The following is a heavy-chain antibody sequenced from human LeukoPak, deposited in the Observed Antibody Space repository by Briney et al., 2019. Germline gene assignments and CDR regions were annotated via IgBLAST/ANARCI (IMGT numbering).Heavy chain of an antibody. Sequence: GGSLRLSCAASGFTFSIYSLSWVRQAPGKGLEWVSSINSSSTFISYGDSVKGRFTISRDNANNSLFLQMDSLRADGTAVYYCARYDYVWGGPYYFDYWGQGTLVTVSS. CDR3: ARYDYVWGGPYYFDY. CDR1: GFTFSIYS. CDR2: INSSSTFI. D-gene: IGHD3-16*01. J-gene: IGHJ4*02. V-gene: IGHV3-21*01.